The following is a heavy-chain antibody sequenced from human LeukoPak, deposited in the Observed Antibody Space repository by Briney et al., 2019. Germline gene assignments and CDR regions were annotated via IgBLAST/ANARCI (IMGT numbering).Heavy chain of an antibody. CDR1: GGSINNYY. CDR3: ARRGDDTSGYYPF. D-gene: IGHD3-22*01. J-gene: IGHJ4*02. Sequence: SETLSLTCTVSGGSINNYYWSWLRQPPGKGLEWVGYIFHSGSTDYNPSLKSRVTISVDTSKNQFSLKLRSVTAADTAVYYCARRGDDTSGYYPFWGQGTLVTVSS. CDR2: IFHSGST. V-gene: IGHV4-59*08.